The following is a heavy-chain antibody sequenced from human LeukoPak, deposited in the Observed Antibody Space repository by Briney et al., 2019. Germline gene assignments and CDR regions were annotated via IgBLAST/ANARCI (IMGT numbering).Heavy chain of an antibody. J-gene: IGHJ4*02. CDR1: GFSVSSFS. Sequence: GGSLRLSCAGTGFSVSSFSMSWVRQAPGKGLEWVAAISSSGDSTAHADSVKGRFTISRDNSKNTVFLQMNSLRAEDTAVYYCAKTPGGYLDYWGQGTRVTVSS. CDR2: ISSSGDST. V-gene: IGHV3-23*01. CDR3: AKTPGGYLDY.